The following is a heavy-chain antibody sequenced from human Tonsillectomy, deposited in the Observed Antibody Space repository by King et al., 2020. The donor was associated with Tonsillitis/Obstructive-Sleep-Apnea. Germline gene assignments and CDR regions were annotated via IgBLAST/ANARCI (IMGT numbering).Heavy chain of an antibody. D-gene: IGHD2/OR15-2a*01. Sequence: VQLVESGGGLVQPGGSLTLSCAASGFTFSSYAMSWVRQAPGKGLEWVSGISGSGGRTYYADAVKGRFTISRDNSKNTLFLQMNSLRVEDTAVYYCAKAFSLGYYYYYMDVWGKGTTVTVSS. J-gene: IGHJ6*03. CDR2: ISGSGGRT. V-gene: IGHV3-23*04. CDR1: GFTFSSYA. CDR3: AKAFSLGYYYYYMDV.